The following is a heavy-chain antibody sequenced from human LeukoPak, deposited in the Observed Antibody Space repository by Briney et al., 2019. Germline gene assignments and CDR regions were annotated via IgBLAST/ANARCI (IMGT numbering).Heavy chain of an antibody. CDR3: ARNFVDTAMVMNY. CDR2: IYYSGST. D-gene: IGHD5-18*01. Sequence: SETLSLTCTVSGGSISSSSYYWGWIRQPPGKGLEWIGSIYYSGSTYYNPSLKSRVAISVDTSKNQFSLKLSSVTAADTAVYYCARNFVDTAMVMNYWGQGTLVTVSS. CDR1: GGSISSSSYY. V-gene: IGHV4-39*01. J-gene: IGHJ4*02.